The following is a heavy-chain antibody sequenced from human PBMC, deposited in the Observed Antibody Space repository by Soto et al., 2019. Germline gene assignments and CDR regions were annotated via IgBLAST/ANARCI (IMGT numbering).Heavy chain of an antibody. CDR1: GGSFSGYY. Sequence: SETLSLTCAVYGGSFSGYYWSWIRQPPGKGLEWIGEINHSGSTNYNPSLKSRVTISVDTSKNQFSLKLSSVTAADTAVYYCARVIRVVPAAQWGYFDYWGQGTLVTVSS. D-gene: IGHD2-2*01. CDR2: INHSGST. J-gene: IGHJ4*02. CDR3: ARVIRVVPAAQWGYFDY. V-gene: IGHV4-34*01.